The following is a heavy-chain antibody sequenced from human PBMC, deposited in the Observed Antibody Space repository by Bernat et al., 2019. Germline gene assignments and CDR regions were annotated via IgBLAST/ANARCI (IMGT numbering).Heavy chain of an antibody. Sequence: QVQLQESGPGLVKPSQTLSLTCTVSGGSISSGGYYWSWIRQHPGKGLEWIAYIYYSGSTYYNPSLKSRVSMSVDTSKNQFSLKLSSVTAADTAIYYCARASVRAAAGTETRDTFDIWGQGTMVTVSS. V-gene: IGHV4-31*03. CDR2: IYYSGST. CDR1: GGSISSGGYY. CDR3: ARASVRAAAGTETRDTFDI. J-gene: IGHJ3*02. D-gene: IGHD6-13*01.